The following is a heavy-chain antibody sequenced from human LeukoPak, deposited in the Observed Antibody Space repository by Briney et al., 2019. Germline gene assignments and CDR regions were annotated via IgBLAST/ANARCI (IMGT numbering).Heavy chain of an antibody. CDR1: GGSIESYY. Sequence: SETLSLTCSVSGGSIESYYWSWIRQPPGKGLEFVGYIAASGTTKHNPSLKSRVTLSMDTSKNQFSLKLSSVTAADTAVYYCARRGAYYGSGSYYPFDCWGQGTLVTVSS. D-gene: IGHD3-10*01. V-gene: IGHV4-4*08. J-gene: IGHJ4*02. CDR2: IAASGTT. CDR3: ARRGAYYGSGSYYPFDC.